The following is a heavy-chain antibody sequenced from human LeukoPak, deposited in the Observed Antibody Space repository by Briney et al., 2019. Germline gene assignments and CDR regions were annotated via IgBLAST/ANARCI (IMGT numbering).Heavy chain of an antibody. CDR3: AKRRDVAAGGSGAFDY. V-gene: IGHV3-30*02. Sequence: GGSLRLSCAASGFTFSSYGMHWVRQAPGKGLEWVAFIRYDGSSQPYTDSVKGRFTISRDNSKNTVYLQMNSLRAEDTAVYYCAKRRDVAAGGSGAFDYWGQGSLVTVSS. D-gene: IGHD6-13*01. J-gene: IGHJ4*02. CDR2: IRYDGSSQ. CDR1: GFTFSSYG.